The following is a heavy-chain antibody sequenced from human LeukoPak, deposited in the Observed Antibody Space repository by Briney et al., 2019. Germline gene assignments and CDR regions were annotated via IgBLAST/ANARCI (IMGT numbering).Heavy chain of an antibody. J-gene: IGHJ5*02. CDR1: GGSISSSSYY. Sequence: SETLSLTCTVSGGSISSSSYYWSWIRQPPGKGLEWIGEINHSGSTNYNPSLKSRVTISVDTSKNQFSLKLSPVTAADTAVYYCARGPRGSYYVHWFDPWGQGTLVTVSS. D-gene: IGHD1-26*01. V-gene: IGHV4-39*07. CDR2: INHSGST. CDR3: ARGPRGSYYVHWFDP.